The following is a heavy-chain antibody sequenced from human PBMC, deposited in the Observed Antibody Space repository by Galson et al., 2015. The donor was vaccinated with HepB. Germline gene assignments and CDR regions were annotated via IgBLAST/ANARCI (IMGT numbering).Heavy chain of an antibody. CDR1: GYTFTSYY. Sequence: SVKVSCKASGYTFTSYYMHWVRQAPGQGLEWMGRIIPILGIANYAQKFQGRVTITADKSTSTAYMELSSLRSEDTAVYYCARDQSGSYFQVDAFDIWGQGTMVTVSS. CDR3: ARDQSGSYFQVDAFDI. CDR2: IIPILGIA. V-gene: IGHV1-69*04. J-gene: IGHJ3*02. D-gene: IGHD1-26*01.